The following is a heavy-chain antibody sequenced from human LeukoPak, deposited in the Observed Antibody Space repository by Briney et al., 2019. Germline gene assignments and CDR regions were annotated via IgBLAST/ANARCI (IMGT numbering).Heavy chain of an antibody. D-gene: IGHD1-7*01. CDR2: IYTSGSN. CDR3: ARVRESLITGTISYYYYMDV. Sequence: PSETLSLTCTVSGGSISSYYWSWIRQPAGKGLEWIGRIYTSGSNNYTPSLKRRVTMSADTSKNQFYQKRSSVTAADTAVYYCARVRESLITGTISYYYYMDVWGKGTTVTVSS. J-gene: IGHJ6*03. CDR1: GGSISSYY. V-gene: IGHV4-4*07.